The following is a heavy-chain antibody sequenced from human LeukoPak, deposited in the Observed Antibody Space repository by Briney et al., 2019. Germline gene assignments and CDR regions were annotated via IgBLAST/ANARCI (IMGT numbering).Heavy chain of an antibody. CDR1: GYTLTSYY. D-gene: IGHD2-2*01. CDR2: INPNGGGT. J-gene: IGHJ4*02. V-gene: IGHV1-46*01. CDR3: ASIGGYCSSTSCRNPFDY. Sequence: GASVKVSCKAFGYTLTSYYVHWVRQAPGQGLEWMGLINPNGGGTNYAQKFQGRITLTRDTSTSTVYMELSRLRSDDTAVYYCASIGGYCSSTSCRNPFDYWGQGTLVTVSS.